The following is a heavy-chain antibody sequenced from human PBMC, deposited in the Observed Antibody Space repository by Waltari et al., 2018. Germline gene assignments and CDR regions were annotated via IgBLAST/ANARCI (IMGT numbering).Heavy chain of an antibody. CDR3: AKRVSYSSSSLGRV. D-gene: IGHD6-6*01. V-gene: IGHV3-23*01. J-gene: IGHJ4*02. Sequence: EVQLLESGGGLVQPGGSLRLSCAASGFMFSTYAMTWVRQAPGKGLEWASTIDASGGDTYYEDSVKGRFTISRDNSRNTLYLKMNSLRAEDTAVYYCAKRVSYSSSSLGRVGGQGTLVTVSS. CDR2: IDASGGDT. CDR1: GFMFSTYA.